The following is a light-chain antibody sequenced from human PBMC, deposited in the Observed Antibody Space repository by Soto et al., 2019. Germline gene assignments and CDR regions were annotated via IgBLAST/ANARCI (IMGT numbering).Light chain of an antibody. CDR3: QQYNSLWT. J-gene: IGKJ1*01. CDR2: KAS. V-gene: IGKV1-5*03. CDR1: KSISSW. Sequence: DIQMTQSPSTLSASVGDRVTITCRASKSISSWLAWYQQKPGKAPKLLIYKASSLESGVRSRFSGSGSGTEFPLTISSLQPDDFETYYCQQYNSLWTFGQGTKVHI.